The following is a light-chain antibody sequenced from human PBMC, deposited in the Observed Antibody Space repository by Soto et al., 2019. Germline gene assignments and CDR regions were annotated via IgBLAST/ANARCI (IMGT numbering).Light chain of an antibody. CDR3: QQYNNWPPHT. CDR1: QSVSSN. Sequence: EIVMTPSPATLSVSPGERATLSCRASQSVSSNLAWYQQKPGQAPRLLIYGASTRATGIPARFSGSGSGTEFTLTISSLQSEDFEVDYCQQYNNWPPHTFGQGTKLEIK. J-gene: IGKJ2*01. CDR2: GAS. V-gene: IGKV3-15*01.